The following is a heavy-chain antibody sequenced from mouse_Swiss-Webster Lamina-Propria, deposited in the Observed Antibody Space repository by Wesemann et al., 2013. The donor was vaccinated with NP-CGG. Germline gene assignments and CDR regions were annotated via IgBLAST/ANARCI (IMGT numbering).Heavy chain of an antibody. Sequence: EYAGDISYSGSTYYNPSLKSRISITRDTSKNQYYLQLNSVTTEDTATYYCANMVTTRTWAMDYWGQGTSVTVSS. CDR3: ANMVTTRTWAMDY. V-gene: IGHV3-8*02. D-gene: IGHD2-2*01. CDR2: ISYSGST. J-gene: IGHJ4*01.